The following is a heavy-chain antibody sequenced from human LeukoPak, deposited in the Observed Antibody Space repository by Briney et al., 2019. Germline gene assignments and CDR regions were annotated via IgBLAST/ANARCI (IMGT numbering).Heavy chain of an antibody. CDR1: GGSISSTSYY. CDR3: ARQTTAYGSGWHFDN. D-gene: IGHD6-19*01. J-gene: IGHJ4*02. Sequence: PSQTLSLTCTVSGGSISSTSYYWVWIRQPPGKGLEWIGSIYYRGNTYYGQSLKSRVTMPVDTSKNQFSLKLGSVTAADTAVYYCARQTTAYGSGWHFDNWGQGTLVTVSS. V-gene: IGHV4-39*01. CDR2: IYYRGNT.